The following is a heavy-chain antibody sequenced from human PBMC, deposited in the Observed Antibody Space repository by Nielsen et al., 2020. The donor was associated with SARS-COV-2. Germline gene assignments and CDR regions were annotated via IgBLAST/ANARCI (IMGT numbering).Heavy chain of an antibody. CDR3: ARDGARALDY. Sequence: SVKVSCKASGGTFSSYAISWVRQAPGQGLEWMGGIIPIFGTANYAQKFQGRVTMTRDTSTSTVYMELSSLRPEDTAVYYCARDGARALDYWGQGTLLIVSS. V-gene: IGHV1-69*05. D-gene: IGHD4/OR15-4a*01. J-gene: IGHJ4*02. CDR1: GGTFSSYA. CDR2: IIPIFGTA.